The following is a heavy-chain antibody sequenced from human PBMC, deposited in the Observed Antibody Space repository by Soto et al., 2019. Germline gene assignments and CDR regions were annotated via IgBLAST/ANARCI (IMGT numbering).Heavy chain of an antibody. CDR1: GYTLTELS. J-gene: IGHJ4*02. CDR3: ATTRRWAYCGGDYLWTDY. V-gene: IGHV1-24*01. D-gene: IGHD2-21*02. CDR2: FDPEDGEP. Sequence: QVQLVQSGAEVKKPGASVKVSCKVSGYTLTELSMHWVRQAPGKGLEWLGGFDPEDGEPIYAQKCQGRVTMTDDTSTDTAYMELSSLRSEYTAVYYCATTRRWAYCGGDYLWTDYWGQGTLVTVSS.